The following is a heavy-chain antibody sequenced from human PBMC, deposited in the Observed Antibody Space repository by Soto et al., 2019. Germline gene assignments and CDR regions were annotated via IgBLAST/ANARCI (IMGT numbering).Heavy chain of an antibody. V-gene: IGHV1-69*13. Sequence: SVKVSCKASGGTFSSYAISWVRQAPGQGLEWMGGIIPIFGTANYAQKFQGRVTITADESTSTAYMELTSLRSDDTGVYYCARDHGGATMALLYWGQGTLVTVSS. CDR1: GGTFSSYA. J-gene: IGHJ4*02. D-gene: IGHD3-10*01. CDR2: IIPIFGTA. CDR3: ARDHGGATMALLY.